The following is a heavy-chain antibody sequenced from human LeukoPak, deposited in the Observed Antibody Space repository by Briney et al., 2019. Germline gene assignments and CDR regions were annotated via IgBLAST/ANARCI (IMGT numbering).Heavy chain of an antibody. J-gene: IGHJ6*03. CDR3: ARGFLSDIVVVPAENYYYMDV. CDR2: INPNSGGT. CDR1: GYTFTGYY. Sequence: ASVKVSCKASGYTFTGYYMHWVRQAPGQGLEWMGWINPNSGGTNYAQKFQGRVTMTRDTSISTAYMELSRLRSDDTAVYYCARGFLSDIVVVPAENYYYMDVWGKGTTATVSS. V-gene: IGHV1-2*02. D-gene: IGHD2-2*01.